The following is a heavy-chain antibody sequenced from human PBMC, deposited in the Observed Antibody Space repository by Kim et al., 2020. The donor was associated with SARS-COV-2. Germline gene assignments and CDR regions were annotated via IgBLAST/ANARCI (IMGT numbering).Heavy chain of an antibody. Sequence: GGSLRLSCAASGFTFSSYWMTWVRQAPGKGLEWVANIKQDGNQKYYVDSVKGRFTISRDNAKNSLYLQMNSLRAEDTAVYYCARDGDLYSGKDAFDIWGQGTMVTVSS. V-gene: IGHV3-7*01. D-gene: IGHD1-26*01. CDR1: GFTFSSYW. J-gene: IGHJ3*02. CDR2: IKQDGNQK. CDR3: ARDGDLYSGKDAFDI.